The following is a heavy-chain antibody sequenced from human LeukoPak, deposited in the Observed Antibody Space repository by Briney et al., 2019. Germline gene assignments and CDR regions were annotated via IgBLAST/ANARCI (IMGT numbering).Heavy chain of an antibody. D-gene: IGHD5-12*01. J-gene: IGHJ6*04. CDR3: ARDRLVATRGQAGAYGMDV. CDR2: ISSSSSYT. V-gene: IGHV3-11*06. CDR1: GFTFSDYY. Sequence: GGCLRLSCAASGFTFSDYYMSWLGQAQGKGLEWVSYISSSSSYTNYGDSVKGRLTISRDNAKNSLYLQMNSLRAEDTAVYYGARDRLVATRGQAGAYGMDVWGKGTTVTVSS.